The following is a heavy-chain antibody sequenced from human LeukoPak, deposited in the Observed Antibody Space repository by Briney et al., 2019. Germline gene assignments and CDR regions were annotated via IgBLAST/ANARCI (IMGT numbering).Heavy chain of an antibody. CDR1: GYGFTTYW. V-gene: IGHV5-51*01. J-gene: IGHJ4*02. D-gene: IGHD6-6*01. Sequence: GESLKISCKIGGYGFTTYWIGWVRLMSGEGLEWMGIIYPGDSETRYSPSFQGQVTMSVDKSISTAYLQWSSLKASDTAMYYCARIYSSSSYFDYWGQGTLVTVSS. CDR3: ARIYSSSSYFDY. CDR2: IYPGDSET.